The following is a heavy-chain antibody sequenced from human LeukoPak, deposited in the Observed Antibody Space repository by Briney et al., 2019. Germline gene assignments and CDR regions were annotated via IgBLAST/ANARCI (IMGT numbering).Heavy chain of an antibody. V-gene: IGHV4-38-2*01. CDR1: GFTFSSYG. D-gene: IGHD3-22*01. Sequence: PGGSLRLSCAASGFTFSSYGMSWVRQAPGKGLEWIGSIYYSGSTYYNPSLKSRVTISVDTSKNQFSLKLSSVTAADTAVYYCARMLANYYDSSGYYPDYWGQGTLVTVSS. CDR3: ARMLANYYDSSGYYPDY. J-gene: IGHJ4*02. CDR2: IYYSGST.